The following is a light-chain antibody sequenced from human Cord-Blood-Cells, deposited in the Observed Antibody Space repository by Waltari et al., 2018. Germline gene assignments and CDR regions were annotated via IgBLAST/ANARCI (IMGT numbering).Light chain of an antibody. CDR1: NIGSKS. J-gene: IGLJ3*02. V-gene: IGLV3-21*04. Sequence: SYVLTQPPSVSVAPGKTARITCGGNNIGSKSVHWYQQKPGQAPVLVIYYDSERPSGSPERCCGSNSGNTATLTNSRVEAGDEADYYCQVWDSSSDHWVFGGGTKLTVL. CDR2: YDS. CDR3: QVWDSSSDHWV.